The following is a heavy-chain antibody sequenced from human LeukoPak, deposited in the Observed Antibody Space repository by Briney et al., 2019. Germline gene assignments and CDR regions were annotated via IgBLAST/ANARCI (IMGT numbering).Heavy chain of an antibody. J-gene: IGHJ5*02. D-gene: IGHD3-22*01. CDR2: INPNSGGT. Sequence: ASVTXSCKASGYTFTGYYMHWVRQAPGQGLEWMGWINPNSGGTNYAQKFQGRVTMTRDTSISTAYMELSRLRSDDTAVYYCARSYSSAYQGLDPWGQGTLVTVSS. V-gene: IGHV1-2*02. CDR1: GYTFTGYY. CDR3: ARSYSSAYQGLDP.